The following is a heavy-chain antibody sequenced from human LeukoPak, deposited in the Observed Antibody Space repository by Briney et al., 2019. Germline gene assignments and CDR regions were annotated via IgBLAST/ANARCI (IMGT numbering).Heavy chain of an antibody. J-gene: IGHJ3*02. Sequence: GGSLRLSCVASGFTFSSRDWMTWVRQAPGKGLEWVANIKQDGSEKNYVDSVKGRFTISRDNAKNSVDLQMNSLRAEDTAVYYCARAALWYGDLDAFDIWGQGTMVTVSS. CDR2: IKQDGSEK. CDR3: ARAALWYGDLDAFDI. V-gene: IGHV3-7*01. D-gene: IGHD4-17*01. CDR1: GFTFSSRDW.